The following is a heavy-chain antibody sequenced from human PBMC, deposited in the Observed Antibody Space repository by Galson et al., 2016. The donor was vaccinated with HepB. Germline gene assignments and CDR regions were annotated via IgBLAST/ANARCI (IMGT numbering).Heavy chain of an antibody. CDR3: ARERGADSGWYQANNYYAMDV. J-gene: IGHJ6*02. V-gene: IGHV3-74*01. D-gene: IGHD6-19*01. CDR1: GFTFGDYD. Sequence: SLRLSCAASGFTFGDYDMHWVRQAPGKGLVWVSRINTDGTNTNHADSVKGRFTISRDNAKNTVYLQMSSLRAEDTGVYYCARERGADSGWYQANNYYAMDVWGQGTTVTVSS. CDR2: INTDGTNT.